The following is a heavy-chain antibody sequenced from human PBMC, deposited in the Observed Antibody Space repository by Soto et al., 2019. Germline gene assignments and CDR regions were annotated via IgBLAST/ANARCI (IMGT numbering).Heavy chain of an antibody. D-gene: IGHD5-18*01. J-gene: IGHJ6*02. Sequence: ASVKVSCKASGFTVTSSGMQWVGQARGQRLEWIGWIVVGSGHTNYAQKFQERVTISRDMSTSTAYMELSSLTSEDTAVYYCAATTWMQASHYAMDVWG. V-gene: IGHV1-58*02. CDR2: IVVGSGHT. CDR3: AATTWMQASHYAMDV. CDR1: GFTVTSSG.